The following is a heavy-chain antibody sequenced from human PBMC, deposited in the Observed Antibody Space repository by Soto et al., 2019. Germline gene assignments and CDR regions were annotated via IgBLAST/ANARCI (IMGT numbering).Heavy chain of an antibody. Sequence: SVKVSCKASGGTFSSYAISWVRQAPGQGLEWMGGIIPIFGTANYAQKFQGRVTITADESTSTAYMELSSLRSEDTAVYYCARGWYYDSSGYYYFDYWGQGTLVTVSS. CDR3: ARGWYYDSSGYYYFDY. D-gene: IGHD3-22*01. CDR2: IIPIFGTA. J-gene: IGHJ4*02. V-gene: IGHV1-69*13. CDR1: GGTFSSYA.